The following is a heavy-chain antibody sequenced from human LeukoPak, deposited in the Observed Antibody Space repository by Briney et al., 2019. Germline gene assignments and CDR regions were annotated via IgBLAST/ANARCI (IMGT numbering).Heavy chain of an antibody. J-gene: IGHJ4*02. CDR1: GFTFSSYE. Sequence: AGGSLRLSCAASGFTFSSYEMNWVRQAPGKGLEWVSYISSSGSTIYYADSVKGRLTISRDNAKNSLYLQMNSLRAEDTAVYYCARDQGYDSRGYYYPYHFDCWGQGTLVTVSS. CDR3: ARDQGYDSRGYYYPYHFDC. V-gene: IGHV3-48*03. D-gene: IGHD3-22*01. CDR2: ISSSGSTI.